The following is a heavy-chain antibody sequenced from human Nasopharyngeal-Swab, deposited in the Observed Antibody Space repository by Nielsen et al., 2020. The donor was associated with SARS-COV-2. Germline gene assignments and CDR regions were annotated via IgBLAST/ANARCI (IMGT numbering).Heavy chain of an antibody. D-gene: IGHD2-2*01. CDR2: ISGSGGST. CDR3: AKESGYCSGTSCYAPVPFDY. V-gene: IGHV3-23*01. J-gene: IGHJ4*02. Sequence: WIRQPPGKGLEWVSAISGSGGSTYYADSVKGRFTISRDNSKNTLYLQMNSLRAEDTAVYYCAKESGYCSGTSCYAPVPFDYWGQGTLVTVSS.